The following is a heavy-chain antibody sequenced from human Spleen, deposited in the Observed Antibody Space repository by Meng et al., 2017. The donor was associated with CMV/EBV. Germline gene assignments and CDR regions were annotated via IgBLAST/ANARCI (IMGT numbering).Heavy chain of an antibody. CDR1: GFTFSSHW. Sequence: ETLSLTCAASGFTFSSHWMHWVRQAPGKGLEWVSVIYSGGSTYYADSVKGRFTISRDNSKNTLYLQMNSLRAEDTAVYYCARDRIWGQGTMVTVSS. J-gene: IGHJ3*02. V-gene: IGHV3-66*01. CDR3: ARDRI. CDR2: IYSGGST.